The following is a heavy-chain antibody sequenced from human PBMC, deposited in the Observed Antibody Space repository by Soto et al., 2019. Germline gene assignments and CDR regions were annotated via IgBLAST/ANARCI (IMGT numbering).Heavy chain of an antibody. J-gene: IGHJ5*02. D-gene: IGHD3-3*01. CDR1: GGSISSGDYY. CDR2: IYYSGST. CDR3: ARWWSGSRPAFDP. V-gene: IGHV4-31*01. Sequence: QVQLQESGPGLVKPSQTLSLTCTVSGGSISSGDYYWRWIRQHPGKGLECIGYIYYSGSTYYNPSLKSLVTISVDTSKNQFSLKLSSVTAADTAVYYCARWWSGSRPAFDPWGQGTLVTVSS.